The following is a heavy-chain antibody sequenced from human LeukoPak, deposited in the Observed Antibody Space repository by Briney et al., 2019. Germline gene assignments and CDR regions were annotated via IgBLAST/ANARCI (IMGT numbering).Heavy chain of an antibody. J-gene: IGHJ3*02. CDR3: ARVFRPSLTVFIIRGAFDI. CDR2: ISSSGSTI. V-gene: IGHV3-11*04. D-gene: IGHD3-3*01. CDR1: GFTFSDYY. Sequence: GGSLRLSCAASGFTFSDYYMSWIRQAPGKGLEWVSYISSSGSTIYYADSVKGRFTISRDNDKNSLYLQMNGLRVEDTAVYYCARVFRPSLTVFIIRGAFDIWGQGTMVTVSS.